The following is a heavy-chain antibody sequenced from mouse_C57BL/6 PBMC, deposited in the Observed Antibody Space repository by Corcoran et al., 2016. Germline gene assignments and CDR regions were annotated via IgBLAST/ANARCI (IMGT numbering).Heavy chain of an antibody. Sequence: QVQLQQSGAELARPGASVKLSCKASGYTFTSYGISWVKQRTGQGLEWIGEIYPRSGNNYYNEKFKGKATLTADKSSSTAYMELRSLTSEDSAVYFCATAYYSNSAWFAYWGQGTLVTVSA. CDR2: IYPRSGNN. D-gene: IGHD2-5*01. CDR3: ATAYYSNSAWFAY. J-gene: IGHJ3*01. V-gene: IGHV1-81*01. CDR1: GYTFTSYG.